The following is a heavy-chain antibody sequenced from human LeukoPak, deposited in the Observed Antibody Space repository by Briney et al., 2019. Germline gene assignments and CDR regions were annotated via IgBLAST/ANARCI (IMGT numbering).Heavy chain of an antibody. CDR2: IYSGGST. V-gene: IGHV3-53*01. J-gene: IGHJ4*02. CDR3: AKEGSSWFSSFDY. CDR1: GFTVSSNY. D-gene: IGHD6-13*01. Sequence: GGSLRLSCAASGFTVSSNYMSWVRQAPGKGLEWVSVIYSGGSTYYADSVKGRFTISRDNSKNTLYLQMNSLRAEDTAVYYCAKEGSSWFSSFDYWGQGTLVTVSS.